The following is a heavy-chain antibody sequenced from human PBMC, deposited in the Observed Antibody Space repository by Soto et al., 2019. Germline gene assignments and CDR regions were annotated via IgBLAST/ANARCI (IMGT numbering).Heavy chain of an antibody. CDR1: GYSFTSYW. J-gene: IGHJ6*02. CDR2: IYPGDSDT. D-gene: IGHD3-3*01. V-gene: IGHV5-51*01. CDR3: ARQGLDDFWSGYYSPYGMDV. Sequence: GESLKISCKGSGYSFTSYWIGWVRQMPGKGLEWMGIIYPGDSDTRYSPSFQGQVTISADKSISTAYLQWSSLKASDTARYYCARQGLDDFWSGYYSPYGMDVWGQGTTVTVSS.